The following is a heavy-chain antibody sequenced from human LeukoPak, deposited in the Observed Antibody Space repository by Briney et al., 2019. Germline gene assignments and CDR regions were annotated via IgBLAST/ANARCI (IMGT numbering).Heavy chain of an antibody. CDR1: GFTFSSYA. D-gene: IGHD1-1*01. V-gene: IGHV3-30-3*01. CDR3: ARDSGTTGTTRSYYFDY. Sequence: GGSLRLSCVASGFTFSSYAMHWVRQAPGKGLEWVAVISYDGTNKYYADSVKGRFTISRDDSKNTLYLQMNSLRAGDTAVYYCARDSGTTGTTRSYYFDYWGQGTLVTVSS. J-gene: IGHJ4*02. CDR2: ISYDGTNK.